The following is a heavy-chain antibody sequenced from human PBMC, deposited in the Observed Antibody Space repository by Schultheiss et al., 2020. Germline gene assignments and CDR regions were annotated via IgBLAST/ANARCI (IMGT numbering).Heavy chain of an antibody. D-gene: IGHD6-25*01. CDR1: GFTFSSYE. V-gene: IGHV3-23*01. Sequence: GESLKISCAASGFTFSSYEMNWVRQAPGKGLEWVSAISGSGGSTYYADSVKGRFTITKDTSKNTLYLQMNSLRAEDTAVYYCAKWWYSSGRGMDVWGQGTTVTVSS. CDR3: AKWWYSSGRGMDV. J-gene: IGHJ6*02. CDR2: ISGSGGST.